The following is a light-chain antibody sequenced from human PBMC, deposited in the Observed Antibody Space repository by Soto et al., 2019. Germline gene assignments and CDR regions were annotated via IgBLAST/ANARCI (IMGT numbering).Light chain of an antibody. CDR1: QSISSSY. Sequence: EIVLTQSPGTLSLSPGERATLSCRASQSISSSYLAWYQQKPGQAPRLLIYGASSRATGIPDRFSISGSGTDSTFTISRLEPEDFAVYYCQQYGSPWTFGPGTKVESK. V-gene: IGKV3-20*01. CDR2: GAS. CDR3: QQYGSPWT. J-gene: IGKJ1*01.